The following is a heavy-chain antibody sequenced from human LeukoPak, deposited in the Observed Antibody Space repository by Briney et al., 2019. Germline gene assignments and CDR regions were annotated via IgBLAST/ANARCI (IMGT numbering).Heavy chain of an antibody. CDR2: MNPNSGNT. CDR3: ARALTVKGLIDY. V-gene: IGHV1-8*01. CDR1: GYTFTSYD. J-gene: IGHJ4*02. D-gene: IGHD4-17*01. Sequence: GASVKVSCKASGYTFTSYDINWVRQATGQGLEWMGWMNPNSGNTGYAQKFQGRVTMTRNTSISTAYMELCSLRSEDTAVYYCARALTVKGLIDYWGQGTLVTVSS.